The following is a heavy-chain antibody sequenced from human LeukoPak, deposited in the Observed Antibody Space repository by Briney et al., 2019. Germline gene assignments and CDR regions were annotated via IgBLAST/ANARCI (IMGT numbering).Heavy chain of an antibody. CDR3: ARGSRYCSSTSCYRWFDP. Sequence: SETLSLTCAVHGGSFSGYYWSWIRQPPGKGLEWIGEINHSGSTYYNPSLKSRVTISVDTSKNQFSLKLSSVTAADTAVYYCARGSRYCSSTSCYRWFDPWGQGTLVTVSS. J-gene: IGHJ5*02. D-gene: IGHD2-2*01. V-gene: IGHV4-34*01. CDR1: GGSFSGYY. CDR2: INHSGST.